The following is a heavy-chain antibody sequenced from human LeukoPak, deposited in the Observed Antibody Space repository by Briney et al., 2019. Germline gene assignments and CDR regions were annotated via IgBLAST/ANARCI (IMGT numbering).Heavy chain of an antibody. Sequence: AGGSLRLSCAASGFTFSNYWMSWVRQAPGKGLEWVANIKQDGSEKDYVDSVKGRFTISRDNAKNSLYLQMNSLRAEDTAVYYCAELGITMIGGVWGKGTTVTISS. J-gene: IGHJ6*04. CDR3: AELGITMIGGV. CDR2: IKQDGSEK. D-gene: IGHD3-10*02. CDR1: GFTFSNYW. V-gene: IGHV3-7*01.